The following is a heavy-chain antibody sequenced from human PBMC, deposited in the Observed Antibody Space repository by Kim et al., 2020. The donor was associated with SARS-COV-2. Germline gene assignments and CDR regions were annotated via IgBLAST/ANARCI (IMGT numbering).Heavy chain of an antibody. CDR3: AGTYYYHSSGYYVDY. D-gene: IGHD3-22*01. J-gene: IGHJ4*02. Sequence: NPSLKSRVTISVDTSKNQFSLRLSSVTAADTAVYYCAGTYYYHSSGYYVDYWGQGTQVTVSS. V-gene: IGHV4-31*02.